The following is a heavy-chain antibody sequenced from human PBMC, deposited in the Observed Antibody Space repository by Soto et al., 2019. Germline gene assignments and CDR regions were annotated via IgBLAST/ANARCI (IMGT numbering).Heavy chain of an antibody. D-gene: IGHD3-3*02. J-gene: IGHJ6*02. CDR3: AKDHHFWSGYYTSYYGMDV. CDR2: TSYDGSNK. Sequence: PGGSLRLSCAASGFTFSSYGMHWVRQAPGKGLEWVAVTSYDGSNKYYADSVKGRFTISRDNSKNTLYLQMDSLRAEDTAVYYWAKDHHFWSGYYTSYYGMDVWGQGTTVTVSS. CDR1: GFTFSSYG. V-gene: IGHV3-30*18.